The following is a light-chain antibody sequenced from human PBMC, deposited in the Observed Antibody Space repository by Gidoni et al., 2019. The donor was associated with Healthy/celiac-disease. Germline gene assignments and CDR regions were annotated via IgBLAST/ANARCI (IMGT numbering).Light chain of an antibody. J-gene: IGKJ1*01. CDR1: QSISSW. V-gene: IGKV1-5*03. Sequence: DIQMTQSPSTLSASVGDRVTITCRASQSISSWLAWYQQKPGKVPQLLIYKASSLESGVPSRFSGSGSGTEFTLTISSLQPDDFATYYCQQYNSYSRTFGQGTKVEIK. CDR2: KAS. CDR3: QQYNSYSRT.